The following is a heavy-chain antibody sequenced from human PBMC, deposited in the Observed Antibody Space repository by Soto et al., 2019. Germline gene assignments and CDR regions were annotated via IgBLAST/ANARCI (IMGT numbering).Heavy chain of an antibody. CDR2: ISYDGSNK. Sequence: PGGSLRLSCAASGFTFSRHTMHWVRQAPGKGLEWVASISYDGSNKYYADSVKGRFTISRDNSKNTLSVQMDSLRAEDTAVYYFARVRLRLGELSLLGYFDYWGKGTLVTVSS. J-gene: IGHJ4*02. CDR3: ARVRLRLGELSLLGYFDY. CDR1: GFTFSRHT. D-gene: IGHD3-16*02. V-gene: IGHV3-30*04.